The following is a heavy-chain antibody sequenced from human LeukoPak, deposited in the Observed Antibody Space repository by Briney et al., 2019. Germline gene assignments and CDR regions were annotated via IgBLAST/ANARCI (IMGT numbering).Heavy chain of an antibody. Sequence: GGSLRLSCAASGFTFSNHGMNWVRQAPGKGLESVSVIYSGGSTYYADSVRGRFIISRDNSKNTLYLQMNSLRVEDTAVYYCTTDRMVYATNWAVSWFDPWGQGTLVTVSS. V-gene: IGHV3-53*01. J-gene: IGHJ5*02. D-gene: IGHD2-8*01. CDR1: GFTFSNHG. CDR3: TTDRMVYATNWAVSWFDP. CDR2: IYSGGST.